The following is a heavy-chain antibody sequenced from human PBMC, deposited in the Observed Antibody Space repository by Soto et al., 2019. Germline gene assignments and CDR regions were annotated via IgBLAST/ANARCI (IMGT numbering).Heavy chain of an antibody. CDR2: MNPNSGNT. D-gene: IGHD3-16*01. V-gene: IGHV1-8*01. CDR3: ARGQEVWWNAGPLGLHGLDV. CDR1: RYTFISYD. J-gene: IGHJ6*02. Sequence: QVQLVQSGAEVKKSGASVKVSCKASRYTFISYDINWVRQATGQGLEWMGWMNPNSGNTGSAQKFQGRITMTRNTATNTSYMELSSLRSEDTAVYYCARGQEVWWNAGPLGLHGLDVWGQGTTVTVSS.